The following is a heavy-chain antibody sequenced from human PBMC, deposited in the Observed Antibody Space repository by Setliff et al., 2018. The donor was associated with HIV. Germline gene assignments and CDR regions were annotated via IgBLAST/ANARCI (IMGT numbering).Heavy chain of an antibody. Sequence: RLSCAASGFTFSGSAMHWVRQASGKGLEWVGRIRNKADNYATAYAASVKGRFTVSRDDSKNTAYLQMNSLKTEDTAVYYCTRRPSYYDFWSGTYYYYYMDVWGKGTTVTVSS. D-gene: IGHD3-3*01. CDR2: IRNKADNYAT. CDR1: GFTFSGSA. CDR3: TRRPSYYDFWSGTYYYYYMDV. V-gene: IGHV3-73*01. J-gene: IGHJ6*03.